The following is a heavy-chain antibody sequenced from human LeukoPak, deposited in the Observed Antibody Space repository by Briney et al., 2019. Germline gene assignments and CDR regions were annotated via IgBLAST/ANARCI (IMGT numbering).Heavy chain of an antibody. J-gene: IGHJ6*03. CDR2: IYHSGST. CDR1: GGSISSYY. V-gene: IGHV4-4*07. CDR3: ARGGETGTVAYYMDV. D-gene: IGHD1/OR15-1a*01. Sequence: SETLSLTCTVSGGSISSYYWSWIRQPAGKGLEWIGSIYHSGSTYYNPSLKSRVTISVDTSKNQFSLKLSSVTAADTAVYYCARGGETGTVAYYMDVWGKGTTVTVSS.